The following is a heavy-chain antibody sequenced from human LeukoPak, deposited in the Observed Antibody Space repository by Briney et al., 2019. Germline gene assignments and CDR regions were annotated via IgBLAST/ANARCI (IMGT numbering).Heavy chain of an antibody. D-gene: IGHD3-22*01. CDR2: INSDGSSV. J-gene: IGHJ6*02. CDR3: AKDYYYDSSGYPPSV. Sequence: GGSLRLSCAASGLSISDYWMHWVRQAPGKGLVWVARINSDGSSVRYADSVKGRFTISRDNSKNTLYLQMNSLRAEDTAVYYCAKDYYYDSSGYPPSVWGQGTTVTVSS. V-gene: IGHV3-74*01. CDR1: GLSISDYW.